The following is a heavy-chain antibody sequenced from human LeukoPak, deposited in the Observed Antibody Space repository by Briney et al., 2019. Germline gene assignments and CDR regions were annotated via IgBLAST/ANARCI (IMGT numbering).Heavy chain of an antibody. CDR1: GYTFTSYY. J-gene: IGHJ4*02. D-gene: IGHD5-12*01. Sequence: GASVKVSCKASGYTFTSYYMHWVRQAPGQGLEWMGVINPSGGNTGYAQKFQGRVTMTRNTSISTAYMELSSLRSEDTAVYYCARNLLDIADPWESSGYWGQGILVTVSS. CDR2: INPSGGNT. V-gene: IGHV1-46*01. CDR3: ARNLLDIADPWESSGY.